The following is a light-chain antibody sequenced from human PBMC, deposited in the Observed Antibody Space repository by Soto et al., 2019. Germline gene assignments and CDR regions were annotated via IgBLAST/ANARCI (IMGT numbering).Light chain of an antibody. CDR2: AAS. V-gene: IGKV1-9*01. Sequence: DLQLTQSPSFLSASLGDRVTITCRASQGISRYLAWYQQKPGRAPKLLIYAASTLQSGVPSRFSGSGSWTEFTLTISDQQPEDFASYYCQQLNSYPRTFGLGTKVEIK. CDR3: QQLNSYPRT. J-gene: IGKJ1*01. CDR1: QGISRY.